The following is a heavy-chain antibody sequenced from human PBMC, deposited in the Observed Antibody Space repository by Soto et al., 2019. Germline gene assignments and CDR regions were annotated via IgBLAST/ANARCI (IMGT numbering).Heavy chain of an antibody. CDR2: VYYSGTT. J-gene: IGHJ4*02. D-gene: IGHD4-17*01. V-gene: IGHV4-61*01. CDR3: AKTTAVPYTPRSRSFFDY. Sequence: SETLSLTCSVSGGSVSDKTYYWSWIRQPPGKRLEWIGYVYYSGTTNYNPSLKRRVTISLDLSKNPFSLRLNSVTTADTALDYCAKTTAVPYTPRSRSFFDYWGQGTLVTVSS. CDR1: GGSVSDKTYY.